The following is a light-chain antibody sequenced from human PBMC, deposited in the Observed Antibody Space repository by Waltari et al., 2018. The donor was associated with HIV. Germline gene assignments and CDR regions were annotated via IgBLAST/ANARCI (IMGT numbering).Light chain of an antibody. J-gene: IGKJ1*01. CDR3: MHGQQTPV. CDR2: LGS. CDR1: QNLLHTNGHNY. V-gene: IGKV2-28*01. Sequence: IAMIQSPDSLAVSPGEPASISCRSSQNLLHTNGHNYLDWYLQRPGQAPELLIYLGSQRASEVPDRIAGSGSGTSFILKINRVEAEDVGVYYCMHGQQTPVFGQGTKVEIK.